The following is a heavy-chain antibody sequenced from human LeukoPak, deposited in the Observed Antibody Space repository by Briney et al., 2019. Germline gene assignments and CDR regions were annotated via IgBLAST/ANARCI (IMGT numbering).Heavy chain of an antibody. D-gene: IGHD1-26*01. CDR3: ATDLPSPPMVGASSIY. J-gene: IGHJ4*02. Sequence: GGSLRLSCAASGFTFSSYAMSWVRQAPGKGLEWVSGISDSGGSTYYADSVKGRFTISRDNSKNTLYLQMNSLKTEDTAVYYCATDLPSPPMVGASSIYWGQGTLVTVSS. V-gene: IGHV3-23*01. CDR1: GFTFSSYA. CDR2: ISDSGGST.